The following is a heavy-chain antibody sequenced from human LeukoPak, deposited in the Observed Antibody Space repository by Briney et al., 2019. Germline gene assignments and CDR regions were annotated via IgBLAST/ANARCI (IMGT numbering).Heavy chain of an antibody. J-gene: IGHJ6*02. Sequence: GASVKVSCKASGYTFTSYYMHWVRQAPGQGLEWMGIINPSGGSTSYAQKFQGRVTMTRDTSTSTVYMELSSLRSEDTAVYYCAREYSSSSDYYYGMDVWGQGTTVTVSS. D-gene: IGHD6-6*01. V-gene: IGHV1-46*01. CDR3: AREYSSSSDYYYGMDV. CDR1: GYTFTSYY. CDR2: INPSGGST.